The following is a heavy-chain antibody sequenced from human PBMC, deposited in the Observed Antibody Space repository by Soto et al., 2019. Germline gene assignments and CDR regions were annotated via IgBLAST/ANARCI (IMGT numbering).Heavy chain of an antibody. Sequence: PGESLKISCQASGYNFTPYWICWVRQMPGKGLEWMGIIYPGDSDARYRPSFQGQVTMSVDKSTSTAYLQWSSLKASDTAMYYCARRRFFEPFGPWGQGTLVTVCS. J-gene: IGHJ5*02. CDR2: IYPGDSDA. V-gene: IGHV5-51*01. CDR1: GYNFTPYW. CDR3: ARRRFFEPFGP. D-gene: IGHD3-9*01.